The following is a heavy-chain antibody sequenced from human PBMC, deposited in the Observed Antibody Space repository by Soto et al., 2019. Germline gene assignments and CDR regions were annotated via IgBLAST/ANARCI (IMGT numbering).Heavy chain of an antibody. CDR3: ARLNGYCISTNCHGYYGMDV. V-gene: IGHV4-31*03. CDR2: IYYSGST. D-gene: IGHD2-2*01. CDR1: GGSISSCGYY. J-gene: IGHJ6*02. Sequence: SETLSLTCTVSGGSISSCGYYWSWIRQHPGKGLEWIGYIYYSGSTYYNPSLKSRVTISVDTSKNQFSLKLSSVTAADTAVYYCARLNGYCISTNCHGYYGMDVWGQGTTVTVSS.